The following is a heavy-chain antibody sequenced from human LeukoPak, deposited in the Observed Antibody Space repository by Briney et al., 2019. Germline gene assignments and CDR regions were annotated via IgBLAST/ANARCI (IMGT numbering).Heavy chain of an antibody. D-gene: IGHD3-22*01. J-gene: IGHJ5*02. V-gene: IGHV5-51*01. CDR3: ARLEVAYYYDSSGYS. Sequence: GESLKISCKGSGCCFTSYWIGWVRQMPGKGLEWMGIIYPGDSDTRYSPSFQGQVTISADKSISTAYLQWSSLKASDTAMYYCARLEVAYYYDSSGYSWGQGTLVTVSS. CDR2: IYPGDSDT. CDR1: GCCFTSYW.